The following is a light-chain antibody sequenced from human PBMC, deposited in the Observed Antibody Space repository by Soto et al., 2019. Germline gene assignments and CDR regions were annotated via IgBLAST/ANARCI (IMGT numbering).Light chain of an antibody. J-gene: IGLJ1*01. CDR2: EVN. V-gene: IGLV2-14*01. CDR1: SSDVGAYNY. CDR3: SSDTSSSTPYV. Sequence: QSALTQPASVSGSPGQSITISCTGTSSDVGAYNYVSWYQQHPGKAPKLMIYEVNKRPSGVSHRFSGSKSGNTASLTISGHQAEDEADYYCSSDTSSSTPYVFGTGTKLTVL.